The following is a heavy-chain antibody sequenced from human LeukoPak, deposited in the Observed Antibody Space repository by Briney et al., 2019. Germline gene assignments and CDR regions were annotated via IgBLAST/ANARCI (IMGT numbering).Heavy chain of an antibody. CDR1: GGSISSGSYY. Sequence: SETLSLTCTVSGGSISSGSYYWSWIRQPAGKGLEWIGRIYTSGSTNYNPSLKSRVTISVDTSKNQFSLKLSSVTAADTAVYYCARLIKAFDYWGQGTLVTVSS. CDR3: ARLIKAFDY. J-gene: IGHJ4*02. V-gene: IGHV4-61*02. D-gene: IGHD2-8*01. CDR2: IYTSGST.